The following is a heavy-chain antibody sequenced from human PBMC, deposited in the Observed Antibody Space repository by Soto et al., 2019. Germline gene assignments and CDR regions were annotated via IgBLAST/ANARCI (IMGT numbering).Heavy chain of an antibody. D-gene: IGHD2-2*02. CDR2: ISGSGGST. CDR3: AKDLVVVPAAINYYYGMDV. Sequence: PGGSLRLSCAASGFTFSSYAMSWVRQAPGKGLEWVSAISGSGGSTYYADSVKGRFTISRDNSKNTLYLQMNSLRAEDTAVYYCAKDLVVVPAAINYYYGMDVWGQGTTVTVSS. CDR1: GFTFSSYA. V-gene: IGHV3-23*01. J-gene: IGHJ6*02.